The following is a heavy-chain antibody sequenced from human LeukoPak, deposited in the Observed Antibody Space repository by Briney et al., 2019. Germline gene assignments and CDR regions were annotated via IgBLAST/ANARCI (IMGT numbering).Heavy chain of an antibody. CDR1: GGSISSSSYY. CDR3: ANVIAAAGTPMNN. V-gene: IGHV4-39*01. Sequence: SETLSLTCTVSGGSISSSSYYWGWIRQPPGKGLEWIGSIYYGGSTYYNPSLKSRVTISVDTSKNQFSLKLSSVTAADTAVYYCANVIAAAGTPMNNWGQGTLVTVSS. J-gene: IGHJ4*02. CDR2: IYYGGST. D-gene: IGHD6-13*01.